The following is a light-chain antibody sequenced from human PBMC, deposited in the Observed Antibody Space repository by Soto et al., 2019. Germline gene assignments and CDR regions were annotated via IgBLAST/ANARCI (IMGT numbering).Light chain of an antibody. J-gene: IGKJ2*01. V-gene: IGKV3-15*01. CDR1: QSISSN. CDR3: QQYDNWPPTYT. Sequence: EIVMTQSPATLSMSPGERATLSCRASQSISSNLAWYQQKPGQAPRLLIYGASNRATGIPARFSRGGSETEFTLTISSQQSEDFAVYYCQQYDNWPPTYTFGQGTKLEIK. CDR2: GAS.